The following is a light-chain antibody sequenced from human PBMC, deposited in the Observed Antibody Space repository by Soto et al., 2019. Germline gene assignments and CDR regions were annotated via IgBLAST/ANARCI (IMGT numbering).Light chain of an antibody. CDR2: GPS. V-gene: IGKV3-20*01. CDR3: QQYGSSPYT. J-gene: IGKJ2*01. Sequence: EIVLTQSPGTLSLSPGERATLSCRASQSVSSSYSAWYQQKPGQAPRLLIYGPSSRATGIPDRFSGSGSGADFPLTISRLEPEDFAVYYCQQYGSSPYTFGQGTKLEIK. CDR1: QSVSSSY.